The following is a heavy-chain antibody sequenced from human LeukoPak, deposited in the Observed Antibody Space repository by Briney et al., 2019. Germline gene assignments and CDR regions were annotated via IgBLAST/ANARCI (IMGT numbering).Heavy chain of an antibody. V-gene: IGHV3-9*03. J-gene: IGHJ3*02. CDR2: ISWNSGSI. D-gene: IGHD6-6*01. CDR1: GFTFSSYG. Sequence: GGSLRLSCAASGFTFSSYGMHWVRQAPGKGLEWVSGISWNSGSIGYADSVKGRFTISRDNAKNSLYLQMNSLRAEDMALYYCAKAKAPSIAAPDAFDIWGQGTMVTVSS. CDR3: AKAKAPSIAAPDAFDI.